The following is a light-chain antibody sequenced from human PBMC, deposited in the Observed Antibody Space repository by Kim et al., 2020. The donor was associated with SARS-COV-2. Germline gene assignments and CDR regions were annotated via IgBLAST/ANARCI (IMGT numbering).Light chain of an antibody. V-gene: IGKV3-20*01. Sequence: SPGERATLSCRDSPSVSSSYLAWYQQKPAQAPWLLIYGASSRATGIPDRFSGSGSETDCTLTMSRLETEDFAVYYCQQYGSSPYTFGQGPKLEI. CDR1: PSVSSSY. J-gene: IGKJ2*01. CDR2: GAS. CDR3: QQYGSSPYT.